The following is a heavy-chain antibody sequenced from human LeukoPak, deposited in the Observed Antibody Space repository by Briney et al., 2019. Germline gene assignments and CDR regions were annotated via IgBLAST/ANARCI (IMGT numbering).Heavy chain of an antibody. CDR2: IYYSGST. CDR1: GGSISSSSYY. Sequence: SETLSLTCTVSGGSISSSSYYWGWIRQPPGKGLEWIGSIYYSGSTYYNPSLKSRVTISVDTSKNQFSLKLSSVTAADTAVYYCAKTFGTIDPFEYWGQGTLVTVSS. V-gene: IGHV4-39*07. J-gene: IGHJ4*02. CDR3: AKTFGTIDPFEY. D-gene: IGHD2-2*01.